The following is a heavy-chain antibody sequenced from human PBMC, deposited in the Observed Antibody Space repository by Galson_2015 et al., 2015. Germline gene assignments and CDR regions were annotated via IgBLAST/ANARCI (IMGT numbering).Heavy chain of an antibody. CDR3: ARGGFGVVITFKYNWFDP. J-gene: IGHJ5*02. CDR1: GGSFSGYY. Sequence: LSLTCAVYGGSFSGYYWSWIRQPPGKGLEWIGEINHSGSTNYNPSLKSRVTISVDTSKNQFSLKLSSVTAADTAVYYCARGGFGVVITFKYNWFDPWGQGTLVTVSS. CDR2: INHSGST. V-gene: IGHV4-34*01. D-gene: IGHD3-3*01.